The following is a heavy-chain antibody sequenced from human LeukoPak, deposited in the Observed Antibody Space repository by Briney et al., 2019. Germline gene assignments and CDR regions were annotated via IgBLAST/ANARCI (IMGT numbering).Heavy chain of an antibody. D-gene: IGHD2-15*01. CDR2: IVVGSGNT. Sequence: SVKVSCKASGFTFTSSAVQWVRQARGQRLEWIGWIVVGSGNTNYAQKFQGRVTMTRDTSTSTVYMELSSLRSEDTAVYYCARIGYCSGGSCHEIDYWGQGTLVTVS. J-gene: IGHJ4*02. CDR3: ARIGYCSGGSCHEIDY. V-gene: IGHV1-58*01. CDR1: GFTFTSSA.